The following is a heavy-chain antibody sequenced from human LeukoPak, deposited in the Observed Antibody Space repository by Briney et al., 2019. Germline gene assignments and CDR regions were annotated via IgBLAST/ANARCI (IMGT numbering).Heavy chain of an antibody. D-gene: IGHD6-19*01. CDR1: GGSISSSYYY. V-gene: IGHV4-39*07. Sequence: SETLSLTCTVSGGSISSSYYYWGWIRQPPGKGLEWIGSIYYSGSTYYNPSLKSRVTISVDTSKNQFSLKLRSVTAADTAVYYCARDGDSSGWANWFDPWGQGTLVTVSS. J-gene: IGHJ5*02. CDR3: ARDGDSSGWANWFDP. CDR2: IYYSGST.